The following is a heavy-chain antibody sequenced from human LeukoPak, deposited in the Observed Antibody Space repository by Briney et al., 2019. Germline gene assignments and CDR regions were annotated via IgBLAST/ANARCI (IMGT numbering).Heavy chain of an antibody. CDR3: ATEAGSTTWYSSRFDY. J-gene: IGHJ4*02. V-gene: IGHV3-15*01. CDR2: IKSKADGGTA. CDR1: GFTFSYAW. D-gene: IGHD2/OR15-2a*01. Sequence: GGSLRLSCAASGFTFSYAWMSWVRQPPGKGLEWVGRIKSKADGGTADYAAPVKGRLTISRNDSKNTLYLQMNSLKIEDTAVYYCATEAGSTTWYSSRFDYWGQGTLVTVSS.